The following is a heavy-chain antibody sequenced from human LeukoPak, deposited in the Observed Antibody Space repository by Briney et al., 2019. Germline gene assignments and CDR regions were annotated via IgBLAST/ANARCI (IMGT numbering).Heavy chain of an antibody. CDR1: GGTFSSYA. J-gene: IGHJ4*02. V-gene: IGHV1-69*13. Sequence: SVKVSFKASGGTFSSYAISWVRQAPGQGLEWMGGIIPIFGTANYAQKFQGRVTITADESTSTAYMELSSLRSEDTAVYYCARERGGDYPTRDFDYWGQGTLVTVSS. CDR3: ARERGGDYPTRDFDY. D-gene: IGHD2-21*02. CDR2: IIPIFGTA.